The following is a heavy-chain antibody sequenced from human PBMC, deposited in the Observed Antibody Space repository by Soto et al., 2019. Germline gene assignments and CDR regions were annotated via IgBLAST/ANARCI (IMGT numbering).Heavy chain of an antibody. CDR3: PIAGDSGSYFQH. J-gene: IGHJ1*01. D-gene: IGHD1-26*01. CDR2: IWYDGSNK. Sequence: QVQLVESGGGVVQPGRSLRLSCAASGFTFSSYGMHWVRQAPGKGLEWVAVIWYDGSNKYYADSVKGRFTISGDNSKNTLYLQMNSLRAEDTAVYYWPIAGDSGSYFQHWGQGTLVTVSS. V-gene: IGHV3-33*01. CDR1: GFTFSSYG.